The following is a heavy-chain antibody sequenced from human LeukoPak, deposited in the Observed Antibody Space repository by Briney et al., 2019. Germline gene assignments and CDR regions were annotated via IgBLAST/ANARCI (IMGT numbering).Heavy chain of an antibody. CDR1: GFSFSSTA. Sequence: GGSLRLSCAASGFSFSSTAMNWVRQAPGKGLEWVSASGTDGDTYYADSVQGRFTISRDNSRNTLYLQMTSLRADDTAVYYCAKKTPGTYPFDYWGQGTLVTV. D-gene: IGHD6-13*01. CDR2: SGTDGDT. J-gene: IGHJ4*02. CDR3: AKKTPGTYPFDY. V-gene: IGHV3-23*01.